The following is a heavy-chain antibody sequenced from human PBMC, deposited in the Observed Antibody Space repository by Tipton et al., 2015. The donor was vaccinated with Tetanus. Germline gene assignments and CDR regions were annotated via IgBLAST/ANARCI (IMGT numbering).Heavy chain of an antibody. D-gene: IGHD2-2*01. V-gene: IGHV4-34*01. Sequence: LSLTCAVYGGSFSGYYWSWIRQPPGKGLEWIGEINHSGSTNYNPSLKSRVTISVDTSKNQFSRKLSSVTAADTAVYYCATMKSGGYCSSTSCYGGFRGYYGMDVWGQGTTVTVSS. CDR3: ATMKSGGYCSSTSCYGGFRGYYGMDV. CDR1: GGSFSGYY. CDR2: INHSGST. J-gene: IGHJ6*02.